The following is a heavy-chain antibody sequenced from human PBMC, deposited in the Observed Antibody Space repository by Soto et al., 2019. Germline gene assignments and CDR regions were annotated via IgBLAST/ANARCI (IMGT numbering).Heavy chain of an antibody. CDR2: IWYDGSNK. CDR1: GFTFSSYG. V-gene: IGHV3-33*01. J-gene: IGHJ4*02. CDR3: ARDSLGYCSGGSCYGFDY. Sequence: ESVGGVVQPGRSLRLSCAASGFTFSSYGMHWVRQAPGKGLEWVAVIWYDGSNKYYADSVKGRFTISRDNSKNTLYLQMNSLRAEDTAVYYCARDSLGYCSGGSCYGFDYWGQGTLVTVSS. D-gene: IGHD2-15*01.